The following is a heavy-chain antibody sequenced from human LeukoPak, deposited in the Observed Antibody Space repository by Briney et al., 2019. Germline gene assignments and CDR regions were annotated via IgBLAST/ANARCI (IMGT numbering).Heavy chain of an antibody. CDR3: ARDGCTGDSRGGCPWYFQH. Sequence: GGSLRLSCAASGFTFSSYAMSWVRQAPGKGLEWVSAISGSGVSTYYADSVKGRFTISRDNSKNTLYLQMNSLRAEDTAVYYCARDGCTGDSRGGCPWYFQHWGQGTLVTVSS. CDR2: ISGSGVST. V-gene: IGHV3-23*01. J-gene: IGHJ1*01. CDR1: GFTFSSYA. D-gene: IGHD2-8*02.